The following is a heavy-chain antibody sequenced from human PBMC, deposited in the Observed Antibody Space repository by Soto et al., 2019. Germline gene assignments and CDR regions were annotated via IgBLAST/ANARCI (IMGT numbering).Heavy chain of an antibody. D-gene: IGHD4-4*01. V-gene: IGHV1-69*06. Sequence: ASVKVSCKASGGTFSSYAISWVRQAPGQGLEWMGGIIPIFGTANYAQKFQGRVTITADKSTSTAYMELSSLRSEDTAVYYCAGDSYSNYGDVYYYCGMDVWCQGXTVTVSS. CDR2: IIPIFGTA. CDR1: GGTFSSYA. J-gene: IGHJ6*02. CDR3: AGDSYSNYGDVYYYCGMDV.